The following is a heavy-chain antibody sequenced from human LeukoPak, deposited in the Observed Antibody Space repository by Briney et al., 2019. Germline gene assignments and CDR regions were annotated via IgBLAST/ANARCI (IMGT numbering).Heavy chain of an antibody. CDR1: GYSFTSQW. J-gene: IGHJ4*02. V-gene: IGHV5-51*01. CDR3: ARRSVTTLGYFDY. Sequence: GESLKISCKGSGYSFTSQWIGWVRQMPGKGLEWMGLIHPGDSDTRYSPSFQGQVTVSADKSISTAYLQWSSLKASDTAMYYCARRSVTTLGYFDYWGQGTLVTVSS. CDR2: IHPGDSDT. D-gene: IGHD4-17*01.